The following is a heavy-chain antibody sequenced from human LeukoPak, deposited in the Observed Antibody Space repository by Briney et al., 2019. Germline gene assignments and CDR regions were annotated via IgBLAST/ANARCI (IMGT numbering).Heavy chain of an antibody. CDR1: GGSISNTNW. D-gene: IGHD5-12*01. CDR2: VNLQGST. CDR3: ARSHLATHCDY. J-gene: IGHJ4*02. Sequence: SETLSLTCGVSGGSISNTNWWTWFRQPPGKGLEWIGEVNLQGSTNYNPSLKSRVTISVDTSKDQSSLKLSSVTAADTAVYYCARSHLATHCDYWGQGTLVTVSS. V-gene: IGHV4-4*02.